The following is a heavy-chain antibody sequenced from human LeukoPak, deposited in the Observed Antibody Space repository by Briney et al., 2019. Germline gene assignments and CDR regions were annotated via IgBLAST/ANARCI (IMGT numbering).Heavy chain of an antibody. V-gene: IGHV1-18*01. Sequence: ASVKVSCKASGYTFTSYGISWVRQAPGQGLEWMGWISAYNGNTNYAQKLQGRVTMTTDTSTSTAYMELSRLRSDDTAVYYCTRGPVPLRGYSYGNSQPFDPWGQGTLVTVSS. D-gene: IGHD5-18*01. CDR3: TRGPVPLRGYSYGNSQPFDP. CDR2: ISAYNGNT. J-gene: IGHJ5*02. CDR1: GYTFTSYG.